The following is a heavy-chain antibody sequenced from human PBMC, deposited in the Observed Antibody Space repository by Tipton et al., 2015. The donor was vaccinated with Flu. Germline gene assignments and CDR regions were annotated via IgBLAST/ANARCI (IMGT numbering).Heavy chain of an antibody. D-gene: IGHD6-19*01. CDR1: GYSFTSYW. J-gene: IGHJ6*02. CDR3: ARTELGYSSGGYEKYGMDF. Sequence: MQLVQSGAEVKKPGESLKISCKGSGYSFTSYWIGWVRQMPGKGLEWMGIIYTGDSDTRYSPSFQGQVTISADKSISTAYLQWSSLKASDTGRYSCARTELGYSSGGYEKYGMDFWGQGTTVPVSS. V-gene: IGHV5-51*01. CDR2: IYTGDSDT.